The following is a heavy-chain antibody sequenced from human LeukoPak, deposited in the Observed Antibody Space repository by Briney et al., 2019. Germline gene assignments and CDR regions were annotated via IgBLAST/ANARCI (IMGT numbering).Heavy chain of an antibody. CDR2: ISPDGSTT. CDR1: GFTFSNYW. D-gene: IGHD3-22*01. J-gene: IGHJ4*02. V-gene: IGHV3-74*01. Sequence: GGSLRLSCAGSGFTFSNYWLHWVRHAHGEGLVRVSRISPDGSTTNLADSVKGRCTISRDNPKNTLYLQMSSLRAEDTAVYYCVRSAYYDSSGYYYDSWGQGTLVTVSS. CDR3: VRSAYYDSSGYYYDS.